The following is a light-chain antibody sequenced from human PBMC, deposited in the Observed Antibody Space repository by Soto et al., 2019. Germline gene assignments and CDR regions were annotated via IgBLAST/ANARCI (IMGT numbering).Light chain of an antibody. CDR1: QSLLHSNGYNY. J-gene: IGKJ2*01. CDR2: LGS. CDR3: MQALQTPYT. Sequence: DIVMTQSPLSLPVTHGESASISCRSSQSLLHSNGYNYLDWYLQKPGQSPQLLIYLGSNRASGVPDRFSGSGSGTDFTLKISRVEAEDVGVYYCMQALQTPYTFGQGTKLEIK. V-gene: IGKV2-28*01.